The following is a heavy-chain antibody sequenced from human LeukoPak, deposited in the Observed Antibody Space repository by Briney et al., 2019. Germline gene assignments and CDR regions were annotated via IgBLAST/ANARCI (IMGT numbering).Heavy chain of an antibody. V-gene: IGHV4-59*11. D-gene: IGHD3-16*01. CDR2: IYNSGST. CDR1: GGFISGHY. CDR3: ARGGVLKSVDY. Sequence: PSETLSLTCTVSGGFISGHYLTWIRQPPGKGLEWIGYIYNSGSTKYSPSLKSRVTISVDTSKNQFSLKLSSVTAADTAVYYCARGGVLKSVDYWGQGTLVAVSS. J-gene: IGHJ4*02.